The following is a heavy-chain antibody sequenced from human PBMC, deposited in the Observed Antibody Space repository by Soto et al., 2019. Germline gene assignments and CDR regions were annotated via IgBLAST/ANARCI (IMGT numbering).Heavy chain of an antibody. V-gene: IGHV3-30*18. CDR2: ISYDGSNK. J-gene: IGHJ6*02. Sequence: QCGGSLRLSCAASGFTFSSYGMHWVRQAPGKGLEWVAVISYDGSNKYYADSVKGRFTISRDNSKNTLYLQMNSLRAEDTAVYYCAKDRGSGYGQIDYYYYYGMDVWGQGTTVTVSS. D-gene: IGHD5-12*01. CDR1: GFTFSSYG. CDR3: AKDRGSGYGQIDYYYYYGMDV.